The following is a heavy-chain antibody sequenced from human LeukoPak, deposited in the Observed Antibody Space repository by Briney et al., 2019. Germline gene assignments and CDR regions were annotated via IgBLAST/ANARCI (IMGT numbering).Heavy chain of an antibody. J-gene: IGHJ3*02. CDR1: GGSISSYY. V-gene: IGHV4-34*01. CDR3: ARGFDAFDI. CDR2: INHSGST. Sequence: SETLSLTCTVSGGSISSYYWSWIRQPPGKGLEWIGEINHSGSTNYNPSLKSRVTISVDTSKNQFSLKLSSGTAADTAVYYCARGFDAFDIWGQGTMVTVSS.